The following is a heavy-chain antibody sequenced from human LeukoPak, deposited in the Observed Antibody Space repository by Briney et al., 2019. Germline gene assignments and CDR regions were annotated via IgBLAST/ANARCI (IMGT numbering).Heavy chain of an antibody. Sequence: PGGSLRLSYAASGFTFDDYGMSWVRQAPGKGLEWVSGINWNGGSTGYADSVKGRFTISRDNAKNSLYLQMNSLRAEDTALYHCARFGRSGGGFDYWGQGTLVTVSS. J-gene: IGHJ4*02. CDR2: INWNGGST. CDR3: ARFGRSGGGFDY. V-gene: IGHV3-20*01. D-gene: IGHD4-23*01. CDR1: GFTFDDYG.